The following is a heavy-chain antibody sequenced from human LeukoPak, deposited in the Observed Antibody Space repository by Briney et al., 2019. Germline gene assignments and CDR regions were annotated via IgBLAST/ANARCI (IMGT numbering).Heavy chain of an antibody. CDR3: AKSSGPSSWCPYSWFDP. Sequence: GGSLTLSWAASGFTFSSYGMSWVRQAPGKGLELVSAISGSGGSTNYANSVKGRFTISRDSSKNTLYLQMNSLRAEGTAVYCCAKSSGPSSWCPYSWFDPWGEGTLVTVSS. CDR1: GFTFSSYG. V-gene: IGHV3-23*01. D-gene: IGHD6-13*01. J-gene: IGHJ5*02. CDR2: ISGSGGST.